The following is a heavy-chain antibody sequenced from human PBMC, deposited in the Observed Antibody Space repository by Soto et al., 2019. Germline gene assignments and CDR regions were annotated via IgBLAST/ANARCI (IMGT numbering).Heavy chain of an antibody. D-gene: IGHD2-2*02. CDR1: GFTFSSYA. V-gene: IGHV3-23*01. Sequence: EVQLLESGGGLVQPGGSLRLSCAASGFTFSSYAMSWVRQAPGKGLEWVSAISGSGGSTYYADSVKGRFTISRDNSKNTLYLQMNSLRAEDTAVYYCAKDGYCSSTSCYMSWFDPWGQGTLVTVSS. CDR2: ISGSGGST. J-gene: IGHJ5*02. CDR3: AKDGYCSSTSCYMSWFDP.